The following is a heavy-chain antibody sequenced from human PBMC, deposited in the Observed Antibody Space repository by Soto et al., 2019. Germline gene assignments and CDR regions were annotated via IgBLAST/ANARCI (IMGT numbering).Heavy chain of an antibody. D-gene: IGHD2-8*01. CDR3: ARVEIRGYCTNGVCSPAPDAFDI. V-gene: IGHV4-61*01. CDR1: GGSVSSGSYY. Sequence: SETLSLTCTVSGGSVSSGSYYWSWIRQPPGKGLEWIGYIYYSGSTNYNPSLKSRVTISVDTSKNQFSLKLSSVTAADTAVYYCARVEIRGYCTNGVCSPAPDAFDIWGQGTMVTVSS. CDR2: IYYSGST. J-gene: IGHJ3*02.